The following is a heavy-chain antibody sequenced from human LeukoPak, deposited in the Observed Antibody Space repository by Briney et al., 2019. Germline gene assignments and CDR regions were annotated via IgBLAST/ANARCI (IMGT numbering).Heavy chain of an antibody. Sequence: GGSLRLSCPASGFTFSSYAMHWVRQAAGEGLEYVSAINSDGDSTYYADSVKGRFTISRDNSKNTLYLQMSSLRPEDSAVYYCVKTPYSSTWYVGDSWGQGTLVTVSS. CDR2: INSDGDST. V-gene: IGHV3-64D*06. D-gene: IGHD2/OR15-2a*01. J-gene: IGHJ4*02. CDR1: GFTFSSYA. CDR3: VKTPYSSTWYVGDS.